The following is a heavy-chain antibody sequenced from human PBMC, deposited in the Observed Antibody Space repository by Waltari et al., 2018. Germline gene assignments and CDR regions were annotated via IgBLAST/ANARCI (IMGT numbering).Heavy chain of an antibody. CDR3: AVASGVDHNWFDP. J-gene: IGHJ5*02. Sequence: QVQLQESGPGLVKPSPTLSLTCTVSGGSISSGGYYWSWIRQHPGKGLEWIGYIYYSGSTYYNPSLKSRVTISVDTSKNQFSLKLSSVTAADTAVYYCAVASGVDHNWFDPWGQGTLVTVSS. D-gene: IGHD3-3*01. CDR2: IYYSGST. CDR1: GGSISSGGYY. V-gene: IGHV4-31*03.